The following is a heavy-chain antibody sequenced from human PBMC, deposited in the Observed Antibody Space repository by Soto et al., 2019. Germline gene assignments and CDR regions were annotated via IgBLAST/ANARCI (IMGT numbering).Heavy chain of an antibody. CDR3: DSSGYYYPFDY. Sequence: PGESLKISCKASGYNFTSHWIGWVRQMPGKGLEWMGIIYPGDSDIRYSPSFQGQVTISADKSITTAYLQWSGLKASDTAIYYYDSSGYYYPFDYWGQGTLVTVSS. V-gene: IGHV5-51*01. J-gene: IGHJ4*02. CDR1: GYNFTSHW. CDR2: IYPGDSDI. D-gene: IGHD3-22*01.